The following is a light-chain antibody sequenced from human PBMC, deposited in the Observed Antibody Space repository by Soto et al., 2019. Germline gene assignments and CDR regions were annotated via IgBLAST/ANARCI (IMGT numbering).Light chain of an antibody. V-gene: IGKV3-15*01. CDR2: GAS. CDR3: QQSYNWPPWT. J-gene: IGKJ1*01. Sequence: ETVLTQSPATLYVSPGERATLSCRASQSVSNNLAWFQQKPGQAPRLLIYGASTRATGIPARFSGSGSGTEFTLTISSLQSEDFAVYYCQQSYNWPPWTFGQGTKVDIK. CDR1: QSVSNN.